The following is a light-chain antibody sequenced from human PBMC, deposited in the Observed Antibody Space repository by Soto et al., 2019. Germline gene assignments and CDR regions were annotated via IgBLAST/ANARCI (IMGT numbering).Light chain of an antibody. CDR1: QTISVS. CDR2: DAS. J-gene: IGKJ1*01. Sequence: IQITQSPSTLSAPVGDTGTITCRASQTISVSLAWYRQKPGKAPNLLIYDASTLQEGVPSRFSGSGSGTEFTLTVTRLQPDDFATYFCQQYDKYSTFGHGTKVDVK. V-gene: IGKV1-5*01. CDR3: QQYDKYST.